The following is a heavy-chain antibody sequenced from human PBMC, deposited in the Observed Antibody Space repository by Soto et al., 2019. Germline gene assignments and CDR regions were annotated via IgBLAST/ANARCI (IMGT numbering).Heavy chain of an antibody. CDR1: GFTFSSYW. CDR2: IKQDGSEK. CDR3: ARAEEYYYYYYMDV. V-gene: IGHV3-7*01. J-gene: IGHJ6*03. Sequence: GGSLRLSCAASGFTFSSYWMSWVRQAPGKGLEWVANIKQDGSEKYYVDSVKGRFTISRDNAKNSLYLQMNSLRAEDTAVYYCARAEEYYYYYYMDVWGKGTTVTVSS.